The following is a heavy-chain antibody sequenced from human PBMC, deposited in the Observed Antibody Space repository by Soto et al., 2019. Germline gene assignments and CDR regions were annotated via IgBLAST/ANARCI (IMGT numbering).Heavy chain of an antibody. V-gene: IGHV4-39*01. J-gene: IGHJ4*02. Sequence: SETLSLTCTVSGGSISSSSYYWGWIRQPPGKGLEWIGSIYYSGSTYYNPSLKSRVTISVDTSKNQFSLKLSSVTAADTAVYYCARQGGFRQQWLVVDYWGQGTLVTVSS. CDR2: IYYSGST. CDR1: GGSISSSSYY. CDR3: ARQGGFRQQWLVVDY. D-gene: IGHD6-19*01.